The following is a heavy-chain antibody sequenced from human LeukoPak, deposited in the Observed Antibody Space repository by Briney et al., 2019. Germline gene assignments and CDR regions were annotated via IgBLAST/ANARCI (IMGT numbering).Heavy chain of an antibody. CDR1: GGXISSYY. V-gene: IGHV4-59*01. CDR3: ARGGYYYDSSGYWGAFDI. CDR2: IYYSGST. Sequence: SETLSLTCTVSGGXISSYYCSWIRQPPGKGLKWIGYIYYSGSTNYNPSLKSRVTISVDTSKNQSSLKLSSVTAADTAVYYCARGGYYYDSSGYWGAFDIWGQGTMVTVSS. D-gene: IGHD3-22*01. J-gene: IGHJ3*02.